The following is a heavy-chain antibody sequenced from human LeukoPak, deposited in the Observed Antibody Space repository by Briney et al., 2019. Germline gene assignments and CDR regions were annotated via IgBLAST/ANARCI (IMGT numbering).Heavy chain of an antibody. V-gene: IGHV4-30-2*01. J-gene: IGHJ6*02. CDR1: GGSISSGGYS. CDR3: ARGRGMDV. Sequence: SETLSLTCAVSGGSISSGGYSWSWIRQPPGKGLEWIGYIYHSGSTYYNPSLKSRVTISVDRSKNQFSLKLSSVTAADTAVYYCARGRGMDVWGQGTTVTVSS. CDR2: IYHSGST.